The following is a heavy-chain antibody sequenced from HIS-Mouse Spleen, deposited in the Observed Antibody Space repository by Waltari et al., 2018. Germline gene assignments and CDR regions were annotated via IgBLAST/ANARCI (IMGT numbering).Heavy chain of an antibody. V-gene: IGHV3-30*18. J-gene: IGHJ4*02. CDR1: GFTFSSFG. CDR3: AKDKHHAFDY. CDR2: ISYDGSNK. Sequence: QVQLVESGGGVVQLGRSLSLSGAATGFTFSSFGMHWVRQVPGKGLEWVSVISYDGSNKYYADSVKGRFTISRDNSKNTLYLQMNSLRAEDTAVYYCAKDKHHAFDYWGQGTLVTVSS.